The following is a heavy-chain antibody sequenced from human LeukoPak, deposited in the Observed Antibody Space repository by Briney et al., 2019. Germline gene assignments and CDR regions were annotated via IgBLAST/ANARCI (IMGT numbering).Heavy chain of an antibody. V-gene: IGHV4-30-2*01. CDR2: IYHSGST. Sequence: SETLSLTCTVSGGSISSGGYYWSWIRQPPGKGLEWIGYIYHSGSTYYIPSLKSRVTISVDGSKNQFSLKLSSVTAADTAMYYCARRPQGTAFDIWGRGTMVTVSS. D-gene: IGHD1-14*01. CDR1: GGSISSGGYY. CDR3: ARRPQGTAFDI. J-gene: IGHJ3*02.